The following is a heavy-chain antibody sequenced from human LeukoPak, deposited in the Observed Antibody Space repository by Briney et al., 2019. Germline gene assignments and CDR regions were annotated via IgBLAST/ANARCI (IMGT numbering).Heavy chain of an antibody. J-gene: IGHJ4*02. Sequence: GGSLRLSCAASGFTFSSYWMHWVRQAPGKGLEWVAVISYDGSNKYYADSVKGRFTISRDNAKNSLYLQMNSLRAEDTAVYYCAREYSSSSLNYWGQGTLVTVSS. CDR2: ISYDGSNK. CDR3: AREYSSSSLNY. CDR1: GFTFSSYW. V-gene: IGHV3-30*03. D-gene: IGHD6-6*01.